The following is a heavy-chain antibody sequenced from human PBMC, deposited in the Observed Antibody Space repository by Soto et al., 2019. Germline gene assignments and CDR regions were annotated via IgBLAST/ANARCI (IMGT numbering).Heavy chain of an antibody. V-gene: IGHV4-31*03. CDR1: GDSISSGGSY. CDR2: ISYSGTT. Sequence: QVQLQESGPGLVKPSQTLSLTCTVSGDSISSGGSYWTWIRQHPGKGLEWIGYISYSGTTYYNPSLKGRFTISEDTSKNKFSLNLSSVTAADTAVYYGARDSVKERGQAHFYFGMDVWGQGTTVTVSS. J-gene: IGHJ6*02. CDR3: ARDSVKERGQAHFYFGMDV. D-gene: IGHD4-17*01.